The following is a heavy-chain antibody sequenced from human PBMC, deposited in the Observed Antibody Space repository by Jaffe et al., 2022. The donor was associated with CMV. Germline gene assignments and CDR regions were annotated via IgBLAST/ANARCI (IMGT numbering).Heavy chain of an antibody. CDR1: GFTFSSYS. Sequence: EVQLVESGGGLVKPGGSLRLSCAASGFTFSSYSMNWVRQAPGKGLEWVSSISSSSSYIYYADSVKGRFTISRDNAKNSLYLQMNSLRAEDTAVYYCASTKEWTYYDILTGYPNFDYWGQGTLVTVSS. J-gene: IGHJ4*02. CDR3: ASTKEWTYYDILTGYPNFDY. V-gene: IGHV3-21*01. D-gene: IGHD3-9*01. CDR2: ISSSSSYI.